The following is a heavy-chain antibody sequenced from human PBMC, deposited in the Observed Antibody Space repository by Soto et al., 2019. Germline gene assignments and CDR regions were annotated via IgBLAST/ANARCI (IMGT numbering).Heavy chain of an antibody. J-gene: IGHJ4*02. Sequence: VSCKASGFTFTNSAVQWVRQARGQRLEYIGWIVVGSGNTNYAQKFQERVTITRDMSTSTAYMELSSLRSEDTAVYYCAAGPNNQLDYWGQGTLVTVSS. D-gene: IGHD1-20*01. CDR1: GFTFTNSA. CDR2: IVVGSGNT. V-gene: IGHV1-58*01. CDR3: AAGPNNQLDY.